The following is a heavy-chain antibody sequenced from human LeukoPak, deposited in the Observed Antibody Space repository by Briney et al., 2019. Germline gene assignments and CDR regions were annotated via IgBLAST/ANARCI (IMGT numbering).Heavy chain of an antibody. J-gene: IGHJ4*02. V-gene: IGHV1-18*01. Sequence: ASVKVSCKASGYTFTSYGISWVRQAPGQGLEWMGWISAYNGNTNYAQKLQGRVTMTTDTSTSTAYMELRSLRSDDTAVHYCARREALEMATITYDYWGQGTLVTVSS. CDR3: ARREALEMATITYDY. D-gene: IGHD5-24*01. CDR2: ISAYNGNT. CDR1: GYTFTSYG.